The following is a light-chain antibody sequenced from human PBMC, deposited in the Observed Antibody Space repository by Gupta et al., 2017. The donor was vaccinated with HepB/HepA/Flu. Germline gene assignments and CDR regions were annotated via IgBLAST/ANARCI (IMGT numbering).Light chain of an antibody. J-gene: IGKJ4*01. V-gene: IGKV3-15*01. CDR3: QQYNNWPLLT. CDR1: QSVSSN. Sequence: EIVMTQSSPTLSVSPGERATLSCRASQSVSSNLAWYQQKPGQAPRLLIYGASTRATGIPARFSGSGSGTEFTLTISSLQSEDFAVYYCQQYNNWPLLTFGGGTKVEIK. CDR2: GAS.